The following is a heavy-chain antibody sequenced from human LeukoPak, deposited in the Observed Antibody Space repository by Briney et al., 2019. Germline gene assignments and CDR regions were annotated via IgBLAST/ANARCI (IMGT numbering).Heavy chain of an antibody. D-gene: IGHD3-10*01. Sequence: ASVKVSCKASGYTSTSYDINWVRQATGQGLEWMGWMNPNSGNTGYAQKFQGRVTMTRNTSISTAYMELSRLRSEDTAVYYCARASTSWYYGSGSYRDYWGQGTLVTVSS. CDR3: ARASTSWYYGSGSYRDY. J-gene: IGHJ4*02. CDR2: MNPNSGNT. V-gene: IGHV1-8*01. CDR1: GYTSTSYD.